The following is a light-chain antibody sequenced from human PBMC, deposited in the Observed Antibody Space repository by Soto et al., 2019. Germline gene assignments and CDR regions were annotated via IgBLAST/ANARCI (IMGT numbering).Light chain of an antibody. CDR1: HVISSY. Sequence: DVQLTQSPSFLSASVGDRVTITCRASHVISSYLAWYQQKPGKAPKLLIYGASTLQSGVPSRFSGSGSGTAFTLTISTLQPEDFATYYCQQLNTFTFGPGTKVDIK. V-gene: IGKV1-9*01. J-gene: IGKJ3*01. CDR3: QQLNTFT. CDR2: GAS.